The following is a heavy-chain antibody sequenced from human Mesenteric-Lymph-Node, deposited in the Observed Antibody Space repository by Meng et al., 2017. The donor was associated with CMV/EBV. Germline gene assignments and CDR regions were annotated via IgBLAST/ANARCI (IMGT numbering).Heavy chain of an antibody. D-gene: IGHD5-18*01. Sequence: ISCTASGYNFANYWIAWVRQMPGKGLEWMGIIYPGDSDTTYSPSFQGQVTISADTSISTAYLQWSSLKASDTAIYYCARRGYRYSADSWGQGTLVTVSS. CDR1: GYNFANYW. CDR3: ARRGYRYSADS. CDR2: IYPGDSDT. V-gene: IGHV5-51*01. J-gene: IGHJ4*02.